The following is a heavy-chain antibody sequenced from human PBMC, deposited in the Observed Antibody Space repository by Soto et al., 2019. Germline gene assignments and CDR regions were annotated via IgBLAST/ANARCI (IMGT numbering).Heavy chain of an antibody. CDR1: GGTFNSYP. CDR3: ARGGVAAAGTLGN. CDR2: IIPVLGVA. D-gene: IGHD6-13*01. Sequence: QVQLVQSGAEVKRPGSSVRVSCKASGGTFNSYPISWVRQAPGQGPEWMGRIIPVLGVANYAQTFQGRVTITADKSTSTVYMDLSSLRSEDTAVYYCARGGVAAAGTLGNWGQGTLVTVSS. J-gene: IGHJ4*02. V-gene: IGHV1-69*02.